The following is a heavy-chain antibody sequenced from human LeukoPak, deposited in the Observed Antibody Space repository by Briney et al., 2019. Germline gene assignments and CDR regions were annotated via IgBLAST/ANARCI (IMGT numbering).Heavy chain of an antibody. D-gene: IGHD3-22*01. V-gene: IGHV1-8*01. CDR3: ASNYYDSSGYDY. J-gene: IGHJ4*02. Sequence: VASVKVSCKASGYSFTSYDINWVRQATGQGLEWMGWMNPNSGNTGYAQKFQGRVTMTRDTSTSTVYMELSSLRSEDTAVYYCASNYYDSSGYDYWGQGTLVTVSS. CDR1: GYSFTSYD. CDR2: MNPNSGNT.